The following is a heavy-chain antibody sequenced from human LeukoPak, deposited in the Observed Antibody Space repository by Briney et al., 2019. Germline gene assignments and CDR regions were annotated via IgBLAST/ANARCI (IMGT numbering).Heavy chain of an antibody. CDR1: GFTFSSYS. Sequence: GGSLRLSCAASGFTFSSYSMNWVRQAPGKGLEWVSSISSSSSYIYYADSVKGRFTISRDNSKNTLYLQMNSLRAEDTAVYYCAAELRPVYWGQGTLVTVSS. V-gene: IGHV3-21*01. CDR3: AAELRPVY. D-gene: IGHD1-26*01. J-gene: IGHJ4*02. CDR2: ISSSSSYI.